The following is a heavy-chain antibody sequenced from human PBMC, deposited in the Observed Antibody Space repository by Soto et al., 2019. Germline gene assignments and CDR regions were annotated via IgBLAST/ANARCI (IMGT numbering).Heavy chain of an antibody. CDR3: ASSPAGVVPAAYLDP. D-gene: IGHD2-2*01. V-gene: IGHV4-31*03. J-gene: IGHJ5*01. CDR2: IYYSGST. CDR1: GGSISSGGYY. Sequence: SETLSLTCTVSGGSISSGGYYWSWIRQHPGKGLEWIGYIYYSGSTYYNPSLKSRVTISVDTSKNQFSLKLSSVTAADTDVYYCASSPAGVVPAAYLDPWGQGTLVTVSS.